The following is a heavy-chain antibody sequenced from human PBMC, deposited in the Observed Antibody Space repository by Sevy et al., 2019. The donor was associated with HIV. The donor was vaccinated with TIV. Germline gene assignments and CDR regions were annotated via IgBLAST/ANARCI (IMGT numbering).Heavy chain of an antibody. CDR1: GFTFSNAW. CDR3: TTDPRWLRLSDYYYGMDV. D-gene: IGHD5-12*01. CDR2: IKSKTDGGTT. V-gene: IGHV3-15*01. J-gene: IGHJ6*02. Sequence: GGSLRLSCAASGFTFSNAWMSWVRQAPGKGLEWVGRIKSKTDGGTTDYTAPVKGRFTISRDDLKNTLYMQMNSLKTEETAVYYCTTDPRWLRLSDYYYGMDVWGQGTTVTVSS.